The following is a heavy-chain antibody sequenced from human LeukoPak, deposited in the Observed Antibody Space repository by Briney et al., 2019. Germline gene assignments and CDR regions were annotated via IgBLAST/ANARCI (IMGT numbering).Heavy chain of an antibody. CDR2: IYYSGST. CDR3: ARHGYSGYDLRLP. CDR1: GGSISSYH. J-gene: IGHJ5*02. D-gene: IGHD5-12*01. V-gene: IGHV4-59*08. Sequence: PSETLFLTCTVPGGSISSYHWNWIRQPPGKGLEWIGYIYYSGSTSYNPSLKSRVTISVDTSKNQFSMKLSSVTAADTAVYYCARHGYSGYDLRLPWGQGTLVTVSS.